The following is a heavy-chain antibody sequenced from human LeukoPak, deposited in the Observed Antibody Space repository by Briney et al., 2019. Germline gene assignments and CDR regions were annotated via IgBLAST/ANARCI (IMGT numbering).Heavy chain of an antibody. CDR1: GYTFTGYY. D-gene: IGHD3-10*01. J-gene: IGHJ4*02. CDR3: ARDLWFGEFSLDY. V-gene: IGHV1-2*02. CDR2: INPNSGGT. Sequence: ASVKVSCKASGYTFTGYYMHWVRQAPGQGLEWMGWINPNSGGTNYAQKFQGRVTMTRDTSISTAYMELSRLRSDDTAVYYCARDLWFGEFSLDYWGQGTLVTVS.